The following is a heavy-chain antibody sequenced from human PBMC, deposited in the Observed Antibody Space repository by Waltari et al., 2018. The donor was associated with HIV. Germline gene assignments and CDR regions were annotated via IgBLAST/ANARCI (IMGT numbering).Heavy chain of an antibody. V-gene: IGHV3-15*01. J-gene: IGHJ4*02. CDR2: IKSDSDGGTT. CDR1: GVSFNSAW. Sequence: EVQLVESGGGLVKPGGCLRLSCAVSGVSFNSAWIAWVRPAPGKGLEWVARIKSDSDGGTTDYAAVVKGRFTILRDDSNNTLYLQMSSLKIEDTAVYFCTTEEEYGLGSYFDYWGPGILVTVSS. CDR3: TTEEEYGLGSYFDY. D-gene: IGHD3-10*01.